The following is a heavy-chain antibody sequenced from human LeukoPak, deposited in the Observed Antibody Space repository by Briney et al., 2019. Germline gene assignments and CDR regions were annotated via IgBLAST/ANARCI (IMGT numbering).Heavy chain of an antibody. V-gene: IGHV4-61*08. D-gene: IGHD3-10*01. J-gene: IGHJ4*02. Sequence: SETLSLTCTVSGGSISSGGYYWSWIRQHPGKGLEWIGYIYYSGSTNYNPSLKSRVTMSVDTSKNQFSLKLSSVTAADTAVYYCARVGALYYFDYWGQGTLVTVSS. CDR1: GGSISSGGYY. CDR3: ARVGALYYFDY. CDR2: IYYSGST.